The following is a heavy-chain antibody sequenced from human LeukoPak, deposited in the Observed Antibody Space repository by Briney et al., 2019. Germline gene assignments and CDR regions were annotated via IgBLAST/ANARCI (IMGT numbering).Heavy chain of an antibody. D-gene: IGHD3-10*01. CDR2: ISAYDGNT. Sequence: ASVKVSCKASGYTFTSYGISWVRQAPGQGLEWMGWISAYDGNTNYAQKLQGRVTMTTDTSTSTAYMELRSLRSDDTAVYYCARDHMWFGELLHWFDPWGQGTLVTVSS. V-gene: IGHV1-18*01. CDR1: GYTFTSYG. CDR3: ARDHMWFGELLHWFDP. J-gene: IGHJ5*02.